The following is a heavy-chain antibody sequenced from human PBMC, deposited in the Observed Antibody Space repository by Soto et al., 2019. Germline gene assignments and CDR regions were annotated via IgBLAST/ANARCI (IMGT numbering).Heavy chain of an antibody. V-gene: IGHV3-13*01. CDR3: ARSYCTDGNCPGIGFDF. D-gene: IGHD2-8*02. Sequence: EVQLVESGGGLVQPGGSLTLSCAASGFTFRTTDMHWVRQATGKGLEWVSGFGRVGDTYYSASAKGRFTIHRDDAESFLYLQMNSLRAGDTAVYYCARSYCTDGNCPGIGFDFWGQGTLVTVAS. CDR1: GFTFRTTD. CDR2: FGRVGDT. J-gene: IGHJ4*02.